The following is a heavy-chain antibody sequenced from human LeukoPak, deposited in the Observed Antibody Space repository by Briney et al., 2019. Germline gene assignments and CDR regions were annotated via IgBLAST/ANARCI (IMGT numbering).Heavy chain of an antibody. V-gene: IGHV1-69*01. D-gene: IGHD5-18*01. CDR3: ARDQGLTAPPPYGSDV. CDR2: IIPIFGTA. CDR1: GGTFSSYA. J-gene: IGHJ6*02. Sequence: SVKVSCKASGGTFSSYAISCVRQAPGQGLEWMGGIIPIFGTANYAQKFQGRVTITADESTSTAYMELSSLRSEDTAVYYCARDQGLTAPPPYGSDVSGQGTTVIVSS.